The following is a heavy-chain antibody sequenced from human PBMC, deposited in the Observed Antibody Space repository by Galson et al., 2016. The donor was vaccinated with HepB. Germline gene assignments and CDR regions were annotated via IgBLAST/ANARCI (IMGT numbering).Heavy chain of an antibody. D-gene: IGHD2-21*02. Sequence: QSGAAVEKPGESLKISCAGSGYSFSTYWSAWGRQEPGKGLEWMGIISPGDSDTTYRPSFQGQVTISANKSISTAHLQWIGLRASDTALYYCTRRCAGDCSGAHALDIWGQGTMVTVSS. J-gene: IGHJ3*02. V-gene: IGHV5-51*03. CDR2: ISPGDSDT. CDR3: TRRCAGDCSGAHALDI. CDR1: GYSFSTYW.